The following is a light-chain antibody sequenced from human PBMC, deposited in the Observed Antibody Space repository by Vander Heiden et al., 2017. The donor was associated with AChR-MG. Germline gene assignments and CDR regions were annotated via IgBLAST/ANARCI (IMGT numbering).Light chain of an antibody. J-gene: IGLJ1*01. CDR3: GVWDSSRSTVV. V-gene: IGLV1-51*01. Sequence: QSVLTQPPSVSATPGQKVTISCSGSSSNIGNNFVSWYQHLPGAAPKLLMYVNNKRPSGIPDRFSSSKSGTSDTLAITGLQTGDEAEYYCGVWDSSRSTVVFGTGTKVTVL. CDR2: VNN. CDR1: SSNIGNNF.